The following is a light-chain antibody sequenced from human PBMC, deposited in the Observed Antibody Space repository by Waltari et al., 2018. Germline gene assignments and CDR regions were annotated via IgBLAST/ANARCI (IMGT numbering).Light chain of an antibody. J-gene: IGKJ1*01. CDR2: AAS. CDR3: QPTYTSLAWP. Sequence: DIQMTQSPSSLSASVGDRVTITCRPSQSIDKFLNWYQKKPGKAPDLLIYAASTLQTGVPSRFSGSGSGTDVTLTITRMHPEDFATYYCQPTYTSLAWPFGQGTKVEIK. V-gene: IGKV1-39*01. CDR1: QSIDKF.